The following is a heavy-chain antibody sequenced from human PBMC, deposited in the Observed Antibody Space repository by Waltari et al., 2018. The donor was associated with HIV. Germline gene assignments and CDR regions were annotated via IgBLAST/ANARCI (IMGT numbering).Heavy chain of an antibody. V-gene: IGHV4-59*01. CDR2: IYYSGRT. CDR3: ASGYHYYDSSGYYPLTFDY. D-gene: IGHD3-22*01. Sequence: QVQLQESGPGLVKPSETLSLTCTVSGGSISSYYWSWIRQPPGKGLAWIGYIYYSGRTNYNPSLKSRVTISVDTSKNQFSLKLSSVTAADTAVYYCASGYHYYDSSGYYPLTFDYWGQGTLVTVSS. CDR1: GGSISSYY. J-gene: IGHJ4*02.